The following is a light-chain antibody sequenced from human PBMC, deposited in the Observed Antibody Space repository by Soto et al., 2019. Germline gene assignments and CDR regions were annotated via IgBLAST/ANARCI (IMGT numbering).Light chain of an antibody. CDR3: HYYGGP. Sequence: EMVVTQSPGTLSLSPGERATLSCRASQSDTNAYLTWYQQKPGQAPRLLIYGASTRATGIPDRFSGSGSRTDFTLTISRVEPEDFAVYYCHYYGGPFGGGTKIEIK. CDR1: QSDTNAY. CDR2: GAS. J-gene: IGKJ4*01. V-gene: IGKV3-20*01.